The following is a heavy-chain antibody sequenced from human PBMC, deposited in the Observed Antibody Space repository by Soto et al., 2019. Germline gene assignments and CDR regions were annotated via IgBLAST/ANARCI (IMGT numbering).Heavy chain of an antibody. Sequence: VQLVETGGGLIQPGGSLRLSCAASGFSVGSNYMTWVRQSPGKGLEWVSLIYSNGDTDYADSVKGRFSISRDNFKHTLYLQMNNLRAEDTAVYHCARESDAGPVPEADGVWGRGTLVTVSS. J-gene: IGHJ4*01. V-gene: IGHV3-53*02. D-gene: IGHD2-8*01. CDR3: ARESDAGPVPEADGV. CDR2: IYSNGDT. CDR1: GFSVGSNY.